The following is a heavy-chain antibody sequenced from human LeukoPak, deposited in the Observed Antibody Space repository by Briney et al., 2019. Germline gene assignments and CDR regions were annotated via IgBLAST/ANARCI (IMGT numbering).Heavy chain of an antibody. CDR3: ARVYYHGSGSNYFDY. J-gene: IGHJ4*02. CDR2: IYHSGST. V-gene: IGHV4-4*02. CDR1: GGSISSSNW. D-gene: IGHD3-10*01. Sequence: SETLSLTCAVSGGSISSSNWWSWVRQPPGKGLEWIGEIYHSGSTNYNPSLKSRVTISVDKSKNQFSLKLSSVTAADTAVYYCARVYYHGSGSNYFDYWGQGTLVTVSS.